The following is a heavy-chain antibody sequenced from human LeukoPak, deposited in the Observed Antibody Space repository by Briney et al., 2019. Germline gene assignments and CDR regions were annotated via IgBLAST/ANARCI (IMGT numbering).Heavy chain of an antibody. CDR2: INPNGGST. J-gene: IGHJ4*02. CDR1: GYSFTSYY. Sequence: ASVKVSCKASGYSFTSYYMHWVRQAPGQGLEWMGIINPNGGSTSYAQKFQGRVTMTRDTSTSTVYMELSSLRADDTAVYYCAKGPKQQLVGSRGKYFDYWGQGTLVTVSS. D-gene: IGHD6-13*01. CDR3: AKGPKQQLVGSRGKYFDY. V-gene: IGHV1-46*01.